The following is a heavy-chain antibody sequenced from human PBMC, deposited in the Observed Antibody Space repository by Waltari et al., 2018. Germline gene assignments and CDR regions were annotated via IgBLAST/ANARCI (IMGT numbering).Heavy chain of an antibody. V-gene: IGHV4-39*07. Sequence: QLQLQESGPGLVKPSETLSLTCTVSGGSISSSSYYWGWIRQPPGKGLEWIGSIYYSGSTYSTPALKSRVTISVDTSKNQFSLKLSAVTAADTAVYYCARDRVTGDITFGGVIVHYYYGMDVWGQGTTVTVSS. D-gene: IGHD3-16*02. J-gene: IGHJ6*02. CDR1: GGSISSSSYY. CDR3: ARDRVTGDITFGGVIVHYYYGMDV. CDR2: IYYSGST.